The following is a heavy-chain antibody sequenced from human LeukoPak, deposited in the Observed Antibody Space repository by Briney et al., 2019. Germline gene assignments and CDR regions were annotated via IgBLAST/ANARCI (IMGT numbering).Heavy chain of an antibody. CDR2: IYTSGST. J-gene: IGHJ4*02. V-gene: IGHV4-4*07. D-gene: IGHD2-2*02. CDR3: ARDIRYCSSTSCYI. CDR1: GGSISSYY. Sequence: SETLSLTCTVSGGSISSYYWSWIRQPAGKGLEWIGRIYTSGSTNYNPSLKSRVTMSVDTSKNQFSLKLSSVTAADTAVYYCARDIRYCSSTSCYIWGQGALVTVSS.